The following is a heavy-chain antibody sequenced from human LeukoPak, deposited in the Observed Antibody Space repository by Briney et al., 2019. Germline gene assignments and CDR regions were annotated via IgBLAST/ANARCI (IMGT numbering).Heavy chain of an antibody. D-gene: IGHD6-13*01. CDR3: ARDVGIDFDL. V-gene: IGHV3-48*02. J-gene: IGHJ2*01. CDR1: GFTFSSYS. Sequence: GGTLRLSCAASGFTFSSYSMNWVRQAPGKGLEWISYISRGSVTIYYADSVKGRFTISRDNAKNSLSLQMNSLRDEDTAVYYCARDVGIDFDLWGRGTLVTVSS. CDR2: ISRGSVTI.